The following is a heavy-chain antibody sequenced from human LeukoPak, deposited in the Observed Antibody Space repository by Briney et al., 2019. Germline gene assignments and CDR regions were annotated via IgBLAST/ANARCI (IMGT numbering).Heavy chain of an antibody. CDR3: ARGRPYSYDY. D-gene: IGHD5-18*01. CDR2: INHSGST. Sequence: SETLSLTCAVYGGSFSGYYWSWIRQPPGKGLEWIGEINHSGSTNYNPSLKSRVTISVDTSKNQFSLKLSSVTAADTAVYYCARGRPYSYDYWGQGTLVTVSS. J-gene: IGHJ4*02. CDR1: GGSFSGYY. V-gene: IGHV4-34*01.